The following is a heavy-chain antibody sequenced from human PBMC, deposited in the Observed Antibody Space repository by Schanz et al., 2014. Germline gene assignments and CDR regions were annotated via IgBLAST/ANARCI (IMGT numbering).Heavy chain of an antibody. CDR3: AKVAPAATYIDA. J-gene: IGHJ4*02. Sequence: EVQLVESGGGLVQPGRSLRLSCAASGFRFDDYAMHWVRQVPGKGLEWVSGIDWKRGTIDYADSVKGRFTISRDNAKNSLYLQMNSLRPEDTAVYYCAKVAPAATYIDAWGLGTLVTVSS. CDR1: GFRFDDYA. D-gene: IGHD2-2*01. V-gene: IGHV3-9*01. CDR2: IDWKRGTI.